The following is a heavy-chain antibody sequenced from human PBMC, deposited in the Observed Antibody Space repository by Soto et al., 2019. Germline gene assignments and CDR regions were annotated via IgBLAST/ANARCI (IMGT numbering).Heavy chain of an antibody. V-gene: IGHV1-24*01. CDR3: ATAGPITIFGVVTRDYYYYYYMDV. D-gene: IGHD3-3*01. Sequence: ASVKVSCKVSGYTLTELSMHWVRQAPGKGLEWMGGFDPEDGETIYAQKFQGRVTMTEDTSTDTAYMELSSLRSEDTAVYYCATAGPITIFGVVTRDYYYYYYMDVWGKGTTVTFSS. CDR2: FDPEDGET. J-gene: IGHJ6*03. CDR1: GYTLTELS.